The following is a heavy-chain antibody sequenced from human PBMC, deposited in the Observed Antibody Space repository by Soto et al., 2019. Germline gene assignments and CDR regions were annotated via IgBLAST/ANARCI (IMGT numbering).Heavy chain of an antibody. V-gene: IGHV1-69*13. CDR3: ARGVGGTSGDFARERFYYHHLDV. D-gene: IGHD1-7*01. CDR2: IIPMFGAE. CDR1: GGTFSGYA. Sequence: SVKVSCKASGGTFSGYAINWVRQAPGQGLEWMGGIIPMFGAEKYAQKFQGRVMITAAYMELRSLRSGDTAVYYCARGVGGTSGDFARERFYYHHLDVWGQGTTVTVSS. J-gene: IGHJ6*02.